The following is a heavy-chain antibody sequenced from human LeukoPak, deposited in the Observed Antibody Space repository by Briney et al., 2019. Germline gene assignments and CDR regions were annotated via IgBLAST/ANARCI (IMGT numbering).Heavy chain of an antibody. CDR3: ARGASRSFDY. J-gene: IGHJ4*02. CDR2: MNANSGNT. CDR1: GYTFTSYD. D-gene: IGHD6-6*01. Sequence: ASVKVSCKTSGYTFTSYDINWVRQATGQGLEWMGVMNANSGNTGYAQRFRGRVTITRNTSISTAYMELSSLRSEDTAVYYRARGASRSFDYWGQGTLVTVSS. V-gene: IGHV1-8*03.